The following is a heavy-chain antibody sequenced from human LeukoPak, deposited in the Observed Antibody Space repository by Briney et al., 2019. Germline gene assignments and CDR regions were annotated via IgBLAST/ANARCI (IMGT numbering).Heavy chain of an antibody. CDR1: GGSFSGYY. CDR3: ASLTTVVTPYFDY. D-gene: IGHD4-23*01. V-gene: IGHV4-34*01. Sequence: PSETLSLTCAVYGGSFSGYYWSWIRQPPGKGLEWIGEINHSGSTNYNPSLKSRVTISVDTSKNQFSLKLSSVTAADTAVYYCASLTTVVTPYFDYWGQGTLVTVSS. CDR2: INHSGST. J-gene: IGHJ4*02.